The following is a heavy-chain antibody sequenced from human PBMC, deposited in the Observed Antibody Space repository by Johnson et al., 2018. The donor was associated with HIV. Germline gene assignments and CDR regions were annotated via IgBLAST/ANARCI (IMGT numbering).Heavy chain of an antibody. CDR3: AKVRYYDRDAFDI. CDR1: GFTFTNHY. J-gene: IGHJ3*02. D-gene: IGHD3-22*01. CDR2: ISGSGGSK. Sequence: VQLVESGGGVVQPGRSLRLSCAASGFTFTNHYMTWVRQATGKGLEWVSSISGSGGSKYYADSAKGRFTISRDNSKNTLYLQMNSLRAEDTAVHYCAKVRYYDRDAFDIWGPGTLVTVSP. V-gene: IGHV3-23*04.